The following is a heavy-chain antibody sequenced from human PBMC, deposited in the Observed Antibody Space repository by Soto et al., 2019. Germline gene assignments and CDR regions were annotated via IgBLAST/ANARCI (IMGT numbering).Heavy chain of an antibody. Sequence: EVQLVESGGGLVQPGRSLRLSCAASGFTFDDYAMHWVRQAPGKVLEWVSGISWNSGSIGYADSVKGRFTISRDNAKNSLYLQMNSLRAEDTALYYCAKDMTMNDYGDYLSAFDIWGQGTMVTVSS. V-gene: IGHV3-9*01. D-gene: IGHD4-17*01. J-gene: IGHJ3*02. CDR2: ISWNSGSI. CDR1: GFTFDDYA. CDR3: AKDMTMNDYGDYLSAFDI.